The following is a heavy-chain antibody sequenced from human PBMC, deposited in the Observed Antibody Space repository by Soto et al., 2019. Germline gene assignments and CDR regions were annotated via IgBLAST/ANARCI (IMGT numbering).Heavy chain of an antibody. CDR3: ARGVYDLWSGHPKGLDY. D-gene: IGHD3-3*01. J-gene: IGHJ4*02. V-gene: IGHV3-73*01. Sequence: GGSLRLSCAASGFTFSGSAMHWVRQASGKGLEWVGRIRSKANSYATAYAVSVKGRFTISRDDSRNTAYLQMNSLKTEDTAVYYCARGVYDLWSGHPKGLDYWGQGTVVTVSS. CDR2: IRSKANSYAT. CDR1: GFTFSGSA.